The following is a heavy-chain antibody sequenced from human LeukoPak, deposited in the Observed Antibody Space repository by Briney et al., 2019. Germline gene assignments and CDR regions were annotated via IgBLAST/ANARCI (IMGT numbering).Heavy chain of an antibody. CDR3: ASDGAVASKGGYYYGMDV. CDR1: GFTFSSYS. CDR2: ISSTSTYI. D-gene: IGHD2-15*01. V-gene: IGHV3-21*01. Sequence: GGSLRLSCAASGFTFSSYSMNWVRQAPGKGLEWVSSISSTSTYIYYAHSVKGRFTISRDNAKNSLYLQINSLRAEDTAVYYCASDGAVASKGGYYYGMDVWGQGTTVTVSS. J-gene: IGHJ6*02.